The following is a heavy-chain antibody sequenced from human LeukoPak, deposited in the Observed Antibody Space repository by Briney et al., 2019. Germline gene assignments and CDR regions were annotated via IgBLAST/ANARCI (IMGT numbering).Heavy chain of an antibody. D-gene: IGHD2-15*01. CDR2: IIPILGIA. V-gene: IGHV1-69*04. CDR3: ARDHHVVAAGGQLRYFDY. CDR1: GYTFTTYG. J-gene: IGHJ4*02. Sequence: SVKVSCKASGYTFTTYGISWVRQAPGQGLEWMGRIIPILGIANYAQKFQGRVTITADKSTSTAYMELSSLRSEDTAVYYCARDHHVVAAGGQLRYFDYWGQGTLVTVSS.